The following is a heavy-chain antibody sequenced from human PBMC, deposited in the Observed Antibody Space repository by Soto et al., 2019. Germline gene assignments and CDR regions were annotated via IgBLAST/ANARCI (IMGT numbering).Heavy chain of an antibody. CDR3: ERSDRIVFFGVAQQIWNWFDP. CDR1: GGTFSSYA. CDR2: IIPIFGTA. D-gene: IGHD3-3*01. V-gene: IGHV1-69*13. J-gene: IGHJ5*02. Sequence: ASVKVSCKASGGTFSSYAISWVRQAPGQGLEWMGGIIPIFGTANYAQKFQGRATITADESTSTAYMELSSLRSEDTAVYYCERSDRIVFFGVAQQIWNWFDPWGQGTLVTVSS.